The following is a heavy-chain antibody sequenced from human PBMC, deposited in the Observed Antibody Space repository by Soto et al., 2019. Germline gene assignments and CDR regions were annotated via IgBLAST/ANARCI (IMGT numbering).Heavy chain of an antibody. Sequence: SETLSLTCTVSGGSISSGDYYWSWIRQPPGKGLEWIGYIYYSGSTYYNPSLKSRVTISVDTSKNQFSLKLSSVTAADTAVYYCASQRGGWYYAFDIWGQGTMVTVS. D-gene: IGHD6-19*01. J-gene: IGHJ3*02. CDR3: ASQRGGWYYAFDI. CDR2: IYYSGST. CDR1: GGSISSGDYY. V-gene: IGHV4-30-4*01.